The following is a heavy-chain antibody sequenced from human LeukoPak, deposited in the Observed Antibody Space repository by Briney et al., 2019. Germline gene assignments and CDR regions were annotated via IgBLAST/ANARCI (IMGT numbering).Heavy chain of an antibody. J-gene: IGHJ6*03. Sequence: SETLSLTCTVSGGSISSHYWSWIRQPPGKGLEGIGYIYYSGSTNYNPSLKSRVTISVDPSKNQFSLKLSSVTAADTAVYYCARASRDYYYYYMDVWGKGTTVTVSS. CDR3: ARASRDYYYYYMDV. CDR2: IYYSGST. V-gene: IGHV4-59*11. CDR1: GGSISSHY.